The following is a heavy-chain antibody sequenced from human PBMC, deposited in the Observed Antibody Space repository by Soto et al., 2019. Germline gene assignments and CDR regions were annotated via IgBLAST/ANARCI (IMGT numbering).Heavy chain of an antibody. J-gene: IGHJ6*02. CDR3: ATAFGGYYYYGMDV. D-gene: IGHD3-10*01. V-gene: IGHV1-24*01. CDR2: FDPEDGET. CDR1: GYTLTVLS. Sequence: GASVKVSCKVSGYTLTVLSMHWVRQAPGKGLEWMGGFDPEDGETIYAQKFQGRVTMTEDTSTDTAYMELSSLRSEDTAVYYCATAFGGYYYYGMDVWGQGTTVTVSS.